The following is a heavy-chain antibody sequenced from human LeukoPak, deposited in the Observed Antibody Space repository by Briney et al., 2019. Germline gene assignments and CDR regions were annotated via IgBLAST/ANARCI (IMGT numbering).Heavy chain of an antibody. J-gene: IGHJ6*03. Sequence: ASVKVSCKASGGTFSSYAISWVRQAPGQGLEWMGRIIPIFGTANYAQKFQGRVTITADKSTSTAYMELSSLRSEDTAVYYCARGRPLQPRGLYYYYMDVWGKGTTVTVSS. CDR1: GGTFSSYA. CDR3: ARGRPLQPRGLYYYYMDV. D-gene: IGHD4-11*01. V-gene: IGHV1-69*06. CDR2: IIPIFGTA.